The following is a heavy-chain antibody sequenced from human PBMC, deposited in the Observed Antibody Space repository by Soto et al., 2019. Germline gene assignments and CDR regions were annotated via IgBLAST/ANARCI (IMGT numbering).Heavy chain of an antibody. Sequence: GGSLSLSCAASGFTFSSYSMNWVRQAPGKGLEWVSSISSSSSYIYYADSVKGRFTISRDNAKNSLYLQMNSLRAEDTAVYYCARGTAAGTSVPFDYWGQGTLVTVSS. J-gene: IGHJ4*02. CDR1: GFTFSSYS. CDR3: ARGTAAGTSVPFDY. CDR2: ISSSSSYI. V-gene: IGHV3-21*01. D-gene: IGHD6-13*01.